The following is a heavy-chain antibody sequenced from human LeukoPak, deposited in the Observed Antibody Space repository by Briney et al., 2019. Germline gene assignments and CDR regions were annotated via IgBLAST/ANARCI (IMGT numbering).Heavy chain of an antibody. J-gene: IGHJ3*02. CDR1: GFTFSSYS. D-gene: IGHD1-14*01. CDR2: ISSSSSYI. Sequence: GGSLRLSCAASGFTFSSYSMNWVRQARGKGLEWVSSISSSSSYIYYADSVKGRFTISRDNSKNSLYLQMNSLRAEDTSVYYCARTHRDALDIWGQGTMVTVSS. CDR3: ARTHRDALDI. V-gene: IGHV3-21*01.